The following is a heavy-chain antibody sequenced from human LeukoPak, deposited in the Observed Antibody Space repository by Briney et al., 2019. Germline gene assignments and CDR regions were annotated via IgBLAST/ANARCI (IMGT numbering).Heavy chain of an antibody. Sequence: PSETLSLTCAVYGGSFSGYYWSWIRQPPGKGLEWIGEINHSGSTNYNPSLKSRVTISVDTSKNQFSLKLSPVTAADTAVYYCARVGGRAGAVDYWGQGTLVTVSS. CDR1: GGSFSGYY. V-gene: IGHV4-34*01. D-gene: IGHD1-26*01. J-gene: IGHJ4*02. CDR2: INHSGST. CDR3: ARVGGRAGAVDY.